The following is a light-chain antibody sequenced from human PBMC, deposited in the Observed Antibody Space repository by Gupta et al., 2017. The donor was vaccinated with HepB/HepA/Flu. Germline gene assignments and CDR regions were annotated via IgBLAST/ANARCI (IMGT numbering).Light chain of an antibody. CDR3: SSYTSSSTLV. Sequence: QSALTQPASVSGSPGQSPTISCTGTSSDVGSYIYVSWYQQHPGKAPKLMIYDVTNRPSGISNRFSGSKSGNTASLTISGLQAEDEADYYCSSYTSSSTLVFGTGTKVTVL. CDR2: DVT. V-gene: IGLV2-14*03. CDR1: SSDVGSYIY. J-gene: IGLJ1*01.